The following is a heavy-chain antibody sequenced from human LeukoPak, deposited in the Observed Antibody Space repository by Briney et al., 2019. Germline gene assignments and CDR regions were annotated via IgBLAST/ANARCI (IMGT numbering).Heavy chain of an antibody. V-gene: IGHV4-34*01. CDR3: ARAGLRRGYCSSTSCLPEDV. Sequence: SETLSLTCAVYGGSFSGYYWSWIRQPPGKGLEWIGEINHSGSTNYNPSLKSRVTISVDTSKNQFSLKLSSVTAADTAVYYCARAGLRRGYCSSTSCLPEDVWGKGTTVTISS. CDR1: GGSFSGYY. D-gene: IGHD2-2*01. J-gene: IGHJ6*04. CDR2: INHSGST.